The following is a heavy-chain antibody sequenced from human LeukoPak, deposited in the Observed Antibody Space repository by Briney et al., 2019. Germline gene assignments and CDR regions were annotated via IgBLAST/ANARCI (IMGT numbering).Heavy chain of an antibody. V-gene: IGHV4-39*07. CDR2: IYYSGST. CDR3: ARSPGLDAYYYYYYMDV. CDR1: GGSISSSSYY. Sequence: SETLSLTCTVSGGSISSSSYYWGWIRQPPGKGLEWLGGIYYSGSTYYNPSLKSRVTISVDTSKNQFSLKLSSVTAADTAVYYCARSPGLDAYYYYYYMDVWGKGTTVTVSS. J-gene: IGHJ6*03. D-gene: IGHD3/OR15-3a*01.